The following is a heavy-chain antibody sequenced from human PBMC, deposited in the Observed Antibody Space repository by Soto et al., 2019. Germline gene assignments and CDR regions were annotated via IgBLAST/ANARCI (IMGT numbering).Heavy chain of an antibody. J-gene: IGHJ4*02. V-gene: IGHV4-59*01. Sequence: SETLSLTCTVSGGYISSNYWTWIRQPPGKGLEWIGYVYNSGSTNYNPSLKSRVTISEDTSKSQFSLKVNSMTAPDTAVYYCARYRREAGAGYTLDNWGQGILVTVYS. CDR2: VYNSGST. CDR3: ARYRREAGAGYTLDN. D-gene: IGHD6-13*01. CDR1: GGYISSNY.